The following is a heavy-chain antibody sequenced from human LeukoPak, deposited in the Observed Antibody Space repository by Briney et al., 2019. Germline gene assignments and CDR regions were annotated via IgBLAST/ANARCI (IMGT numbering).Heavy chain of an antibody. CDR3: ARVGVTTYDY. D-gene: IGHD4-17*01. Sequence: GGSLRLSCAASGFTFSSYSMNWVRQAPGKGLEWVSSISGSSSYIYYADSVKGRFTISRDNAKNSLYLQMNSVRAEHTAVYYCARVGVTTYDYWGQGTLGTVSS. J-gene: IGHJ4*02. V-gene: IGHV3-21*01. CDR1: GFTFSSYS. CDR2: ISGSSSYI.